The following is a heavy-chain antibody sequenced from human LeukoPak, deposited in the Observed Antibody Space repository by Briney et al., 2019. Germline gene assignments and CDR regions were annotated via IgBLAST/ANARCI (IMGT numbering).Heavy chain of an antibody. D-gene: IGHD3-9*01. CDR2: IYYSGST. CDR1: GGSISSSSYY. V-gene: IGHV4-61*05. Sequence: SETLSLTCTVSGGSISSSSYYWGWIRQPPGKGLEWIGYIYYSGSTNYNPSLKSRVTISVDTSKNQFSLNLSSVTAADTAVYYCARVHYDILTFDYWGQGTLVTVSS. J-gene: IGHJ4*02. CDR3: ARVHYDILTFDY.